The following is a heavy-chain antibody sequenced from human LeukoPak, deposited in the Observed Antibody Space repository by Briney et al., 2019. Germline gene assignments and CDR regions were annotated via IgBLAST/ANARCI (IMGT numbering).Heavy chain of an antibody. CDR2: ISYDGSNK. CDR1: GFTFSSYG. D-gene: IGHD3-9*01. Sequence: GGSLRLSCAASGFTFSSYGMHWVRQAPGKGLEWVAVISYDGSNKYYADSVKGRFTISRDNSKNTLYLQMNSLRAEDTAVYYCAKDHEDILTGYYTPDFWGQGTLVTVSS. J-gene: IGHJ4*02. CDR3: AKDHEDILTGYYTPDF. V-gene: IGHV3-30*18.